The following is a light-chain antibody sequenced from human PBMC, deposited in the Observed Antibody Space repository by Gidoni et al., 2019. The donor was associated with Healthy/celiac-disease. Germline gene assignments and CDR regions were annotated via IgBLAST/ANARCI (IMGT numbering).Light chain of an antibody. CDR3: NSRDSSGNLL. J-gene: IGLJ1*01. Sequence: SELTQDPAVSVTLGQTVRITCQGDSLRSYYASWYQQKPGQAPVLVIYGKNNRPSGIPDRVSGSTSGNTASLTITGAQADDEADYYCNSRDSSGNLLFGTGTKVTVL. CDR2: GKN. V-gene: IGLV3-19*01. CDR1: SLRSYY.